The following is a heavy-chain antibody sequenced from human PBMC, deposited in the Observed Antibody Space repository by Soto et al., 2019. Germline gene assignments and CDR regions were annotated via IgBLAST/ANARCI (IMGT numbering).Heavy chain of an antibody. CDR1: WFTFSGSA. J-gene: IGHJ2*01. D-gene: IGHD4-17*01. Sequence: PVGSLRLSCAASWFTFSGSALHWVRQDSGKGLEWVGRIESKANSYATAYGASVKGRFTISRDDSKNTLYLQMNSLRAEDTAEYYCAKDPTVTTSGWYFDLWGRGTLVTVSS. V-gene: IGHV3-73*01. CDR3: AKDPTVTTSGWYFDL. CDR2: IESKANSYAT.